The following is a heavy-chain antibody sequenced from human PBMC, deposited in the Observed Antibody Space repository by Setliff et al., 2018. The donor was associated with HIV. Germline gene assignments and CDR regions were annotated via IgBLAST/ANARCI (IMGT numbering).Heavy chain of an antibody. J-gene: IGHJ3*01. CDR1: GFIFGNFA. CDR2: ISTAGSEK. D-gene: IGHD2-2*01. V-gene: IGHV3-30*01. CDR3: AKKGPYCNSCSCPPDAIDF. Sequence: GGSLRLSCTASGFIFGNFAMHWVRQAPGKGLEWVALISTAGSEKYYADSVKGRLTISRDNAKSKVSMKMNSLRAEDMAIDYCAKKGPYCNSCSCPPDAIDFWGQGTMVTVSS.